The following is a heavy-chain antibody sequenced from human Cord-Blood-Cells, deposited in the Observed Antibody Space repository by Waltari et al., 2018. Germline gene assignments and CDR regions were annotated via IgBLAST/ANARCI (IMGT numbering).Heavy chain of an antibody. V-gene: IGHV1-24*01. D-gene: IGHD6-13*01. CDR2: FDPEDGET. Sequence: QVHLVQSGAEVKKPGASVKVSCKVSGYTLTELSMHWVRQPPGKGLEWMGGFDPEDGETIYEQKFQGSVTMTEDPSKDTAYMGLGSLRSEDTAVYYCATPSRVSRGMDDAFDIWGQGTMVTVSS. CDR3: ATPSRVSRGMDDAFDI. J-gene: IGHJ3*02. CDR1: GYTLTELS.